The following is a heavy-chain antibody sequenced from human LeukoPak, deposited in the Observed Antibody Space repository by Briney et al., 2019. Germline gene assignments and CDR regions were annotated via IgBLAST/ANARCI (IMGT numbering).Heavy chain of an antibody. J-gene: IGHJ5*02. V-gene: IGHV4-30-2*01. CDR3: ARELWFVNAPGSWFDP. D-gene: IGHD3-10*01. CDR2: IFHSGSS. Sequence: SETLSLTCAVSGDSISSGDYSWSWIRQPSGKGLKWIGCIFHSGSSYYNPSLKSRVTISVDKSKNQFSLRLTSVTAADTAVYYCARELWFVNAPGSWFDPWGQGTLVTVSS. CDR1: GDSISSGDYS.